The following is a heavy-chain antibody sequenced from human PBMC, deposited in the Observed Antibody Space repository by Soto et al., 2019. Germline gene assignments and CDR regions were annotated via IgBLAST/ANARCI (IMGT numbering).Heavy chain of an antibody. Sequence: PSETLSLTCAVSGGSISSCGYSWSWIRQPPGKGLEWIGYIYHSGSTYYNPSLKSRVTISVDRSKNQLSLKLSSVTAADTAVYYCARVPDRWGQGTLVTVSS. CDR1: GGSISSCGYS. V-gene: IGHV4-30-2*01. J-gene: IGHJ5*02. CDR2: IYHSGST. CDR3: ARVPDR. D-gene: IGHD2-2*01.